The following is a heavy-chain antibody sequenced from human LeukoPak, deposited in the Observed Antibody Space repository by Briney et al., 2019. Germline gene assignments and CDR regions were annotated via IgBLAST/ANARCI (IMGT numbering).Heavy chain of an antibody. Sequence: PGGSLRLSCAASGFTFSSYSMNWVRQAPGKGLEWVSSISSSSSYIYYADSVKGRFTISRDNSKNTLYLQMNSLRAEDTAVYYCARDLVAGTGNYWGQGTLVTVSS. V-gene: IGHV3-21*04. J-gene: IGHJ4*02. CDR2: ISSSSSYI. CDR3: ARDLVAGTGNY. D-gene: IGHD6-19*01. CDR1: GFTFSSYS.